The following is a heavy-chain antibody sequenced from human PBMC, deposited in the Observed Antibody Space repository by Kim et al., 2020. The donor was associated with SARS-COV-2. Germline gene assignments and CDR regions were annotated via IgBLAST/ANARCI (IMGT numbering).Heavy chain of an antibody. CDR2: ISAYNGNT. V-gene: IGHV1-18*01. CDR3: ARGSAGCSSTSCYEGWFDP. D-gene: IGHD2-2*01. CDR1: GYTFTSYG. J-gene: IGHJ5*02. Sequence: ASVKVSCKASGYTFTSYGISWVRQAPGQGLEWMGWISAYNGNTNYAQKLQGRVTMTTDTSTSTAYMELRSLRSDDTAVYYCARGSAGCSSTSCYEGWFDPWGQGTLVTVSS.